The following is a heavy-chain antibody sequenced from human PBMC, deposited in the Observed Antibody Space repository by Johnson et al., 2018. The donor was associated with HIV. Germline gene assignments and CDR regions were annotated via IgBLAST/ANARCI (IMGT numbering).Heavy chain of an antibody. V-gene: IGHV3-30-3*01. CDR3: ARGFHSGSYYRGRAFDI. CDR2: ISYDGSNN. CDR1: GFTFSSYA. J-gene: IGHJ3*02. D-gene: IGHD1-26*01. Sequence: QVQLVESGGGLVQPGGSLRLSCAASGFTFSSYAMHWVRQAPGKGLEWVAVISYDGSNNYYATSVKGRFTISRDNSKNTLYLQMNSRRAEDTAVYYCARGFHSGSYYRGRAFDIWGQGTMVTVSS.